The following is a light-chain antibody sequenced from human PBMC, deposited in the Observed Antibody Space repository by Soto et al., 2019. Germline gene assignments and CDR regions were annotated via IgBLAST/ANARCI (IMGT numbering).Light chain of an antibody. V-gene: IGKV1-8*01. J-gene: IGKJ1*01. Sequence: AIRMTQSPSSLSASTGDRVTITCRASQGISSYLAWYQQKPGKAPKLLIYDASSLESGVPSRFSGSGSGTEFTLTISSLQPDDFATYYCQQYNRYRRTFGQGTKVDIK. CDR3: QQYNRYRRT. CDR2: DAS. CDR1: QGISSY.